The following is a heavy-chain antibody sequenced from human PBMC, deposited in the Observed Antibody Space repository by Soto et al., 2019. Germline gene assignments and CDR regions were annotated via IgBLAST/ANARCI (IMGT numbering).Heavy chain of an antibody. V-gene: IGHV3-30-3*01. CDR3: AGSRARWLQKGKTYYFDY. CDR1: GFTFSSYA. J-gene: IGHJ4*02. CDR2: ISYDGSNK. Sequence: GGSLRLSCAASGFTFSSYAMHWVRQAPGKGLEWVAVISYDGSNKYYADSVKGRFTISRDNSKNTLYLQMNSLRAEDTAVYYCAGSRARWLQKGKTYYFDYWGQGTLVTVSS. D-gene: IGHD5-12*01.